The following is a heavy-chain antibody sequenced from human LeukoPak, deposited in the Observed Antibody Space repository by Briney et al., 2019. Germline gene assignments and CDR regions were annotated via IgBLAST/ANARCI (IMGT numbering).Heavy chain of an antibody. CDR3: AKADPPGYSSSWYDY. J-gene: IGHJ4*02. D-gene: IGHD6-13*01. CDR2: ISGSGGST. CDR1: GFTFSSYA. V-gene: IGHV3-23*01. Sequence: PGGSLRLSCAASGFTFSSYAMSWVRQAPGKGLEWVSAISGSGGSTYYADSVKGRFTISRDNSKNTLYLRMNSLRAEDTAVYYCAKADPPGYSSSWYDYWGQGTLVTVSS.